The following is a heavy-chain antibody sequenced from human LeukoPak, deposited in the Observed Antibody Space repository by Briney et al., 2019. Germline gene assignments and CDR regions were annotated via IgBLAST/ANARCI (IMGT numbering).Heavy chain of an antibody. D-gene: IGHD3-22*01. V-gene: IGHV3-30*18. J-gene: IGHJ4*02. CDR1: GCTFSSYG. CDR3: AKVNYYDSSGSFFDY. Sequence: GSLRPFWAASGCTFSSYGMQWVRPAPGQGLGWEAVISYDGSNKYYADSVKGRFTISRDNSKNTLYLQMNSLRAEDTAVYYCAKVNYYDSSGSFFDYWGQGTLVTVSS. CDR2: ISYDGSNK.